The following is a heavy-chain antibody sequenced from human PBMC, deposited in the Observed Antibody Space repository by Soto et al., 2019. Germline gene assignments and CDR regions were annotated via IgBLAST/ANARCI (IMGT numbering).Heavy chain of an antibody. J-gene: IGHJ4*02. CDR3: ARDGGYCSSTSCYFYSGLDY. CDR2: INAGNGNT. D-gene: IGHD2-2*01. Sequence: QVQLVQSGAEVKKPGASVKVSCKASGYTFTSYAMHWVRQAPGQRLEWMGWINAGNGNTKYSQKFQGRVTITRDTSASTAYMERSSLRSEDTAVYYCARDGGYCSSTSCYFYSGLDYWGQGTLVTVSS. V-gene: IGHV1-3*01. CDR1: GYTFTSYA.